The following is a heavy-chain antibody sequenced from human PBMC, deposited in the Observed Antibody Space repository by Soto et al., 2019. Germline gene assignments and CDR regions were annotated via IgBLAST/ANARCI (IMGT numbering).Heavy chain of an antibody. V-gene: IGHV3-23*01. CDR3: AKGSRGHCTCVTCYPCNY. CDR1: GFTFSTYA. D-gene: IGHD3-10*01. J-gene: IGHJ4*02. Sequence: EVQLLDSGGHLVQPGGSLRLSCAASGFTFSTYAMNWVRQAPGKRLEWVSSITGGGTDTYYADSVKGRFTISRDNAKNTLYRQMSSLRAEDTAVYYCAKGSRGHCTCVTCYPCNYCGQGTLVIVSS. CDR2: ITGGGTDT.